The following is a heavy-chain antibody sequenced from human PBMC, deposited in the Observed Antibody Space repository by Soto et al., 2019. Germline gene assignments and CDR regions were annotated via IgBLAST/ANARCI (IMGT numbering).Heavy chain of an antibody. CDR3: ARDRSIVVVVAATDY. J-gene: IGHJ4*02. Sequence: GGSLRLSCAASGFTFSSYAMHWVRQAPGKGLEWVAVISYDGSNKYYADSVKGRFTISRDNSKNTLYLQMNSLRAGDTAVYYCARDRSIVVVVAATDYWGQGTLVTVSS. CDR2: ISYDGSNK. V-gene: IGHV3-30-3*01. CDR1: GFTFSSYA. D-gene: IGHD2-15*01.